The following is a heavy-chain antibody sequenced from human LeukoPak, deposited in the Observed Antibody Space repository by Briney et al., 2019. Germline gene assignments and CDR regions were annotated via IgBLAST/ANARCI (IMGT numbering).Heavy chain of an antibody. CDR2: IKEDGSEK. V-gene: IGHV3-7*05. J-gene: IGHJ4*02. Sequence: GGSLRLSCAASGFTFSSYGMSWVRQAPGKGLEWVAHIKEDGSEKNYVDSVKGRFTISRDNAKNSLYLQMNSLRAEDTAVYYCVSATGRHVEWWGQGNLVTVSS. CDR3: VSATGRHVEW. CDR1: GFTFSSYG. D-gene: IGHD2-8*01.